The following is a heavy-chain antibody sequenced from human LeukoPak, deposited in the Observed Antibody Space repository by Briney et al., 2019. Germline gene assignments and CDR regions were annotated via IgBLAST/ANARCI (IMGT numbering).Heavy chain of an antibody. CDR3: ARVGGSGVKYFDY. CDR1: GGSISTYY. D-gene: IGHD3-16*01. J-gene: IGHJ4*02. V-gene: IGHV4-59*01. CDR2: VYYSGST. Sequence: SETLSLTCTVSGGSISTYYWSWIRQAPGKGLEWIGYVYYSGSTNYNPSLKSRVTISVDTSKNQFSLKLSSVTAADTAVYYCARVGGSGVKYFDYWGQGTLVTVSS.